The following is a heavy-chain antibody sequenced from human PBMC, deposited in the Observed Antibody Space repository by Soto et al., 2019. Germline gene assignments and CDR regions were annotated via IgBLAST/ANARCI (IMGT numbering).Heavy chain of an antibody. D-gene: IGHD1-26*01. V-gene: IGHV3-23*01. Sequence: EVQLLESGGGLAQAGGSLRLSCAASGFNFRIYAMNWVRQAPGKGLEWVSVMIGDGTSWDYADSVRGRFTISRDNSKNMLYLQMNSLRAEDTAVYYRAKDLRPDGRYDLDYWGQGTLVTVSS. CDR2: MIGDGTSW. CDR3: AKDLRPDGRYDLDY. CDR1: GFNFRIYA. J-gene: IGHJ4*02.